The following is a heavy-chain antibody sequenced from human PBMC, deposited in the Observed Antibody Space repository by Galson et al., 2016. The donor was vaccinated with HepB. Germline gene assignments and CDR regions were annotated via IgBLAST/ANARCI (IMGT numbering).Heavy chain of an antibody. CDR2: IYRGGST. D-gene: IGHD7-27*01. V-gene: IGHV3-53*01. J-gene: IGHJ2*01. CDR3: ARSVRGANWDTPMVPISYWYFDL. CDR1: GFSVSRNA. Sequence: SLRLSCAAAGFSVSRNAMTWVRQAPGKGLEWVSVIYRGGSTYYADSVKGRFTISRDNSENTLYLQINSLRAEDTAVYYCARSVRGANWDTPMVPISYWYFDLWGRGTLVTVSS.